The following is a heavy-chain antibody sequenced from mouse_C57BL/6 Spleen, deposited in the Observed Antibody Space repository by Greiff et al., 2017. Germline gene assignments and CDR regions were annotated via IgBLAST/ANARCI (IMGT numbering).Heavy chain of an antibody. V-gene: IGHV1-5*01. Sequence: VQLQQSGTVLARPGASVKMSCKTSGYTFTSYWMHWVKQRPGQGLEWIGAIYPGNSDTSYNQKFKGKAKLTAVTSASTAYMELSSLTDEDSAVYYCTRGTDYYSNYVGYWGQGTTLTVSS. CDR2: IYPGNSDT. CDR3: TRGTDYYSNYVGY. CDR1: GYTFTSYW. J-gene: IGHJ2*01. D-gene: IGHD2-5*01.